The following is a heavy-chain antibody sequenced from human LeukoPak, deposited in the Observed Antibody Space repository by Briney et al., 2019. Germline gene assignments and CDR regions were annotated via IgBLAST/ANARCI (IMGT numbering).Heavy chain of an antibody. J-gene: IGHJ4*02. Sequence: GASVKVSCKASGYSFTSHYMHWVRQAPGQGLEWMGLINPSGSSTLYAQKFQGRVTMTRDMSTSTVYMELSSLRSEDTAVYYCARLIEEQQPPMENYWGQGTLVTVSS. CDR3: ARLIEEQQPPMENY. D-gene: IGHD6-13*01. CDR1: GYSFTSHY. V-gene: IGHV1-46*01. CDR2: INPSGSST.